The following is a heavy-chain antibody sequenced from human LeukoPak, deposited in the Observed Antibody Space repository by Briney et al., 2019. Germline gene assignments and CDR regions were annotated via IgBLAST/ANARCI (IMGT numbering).Heavy chain of an antibody. D-gene: IGHD1-26*01. Sequence: ASVKVSCKASGYTFTSYGISWVRQAPGQGLEWMGWITTYNGNTNYAQKLQGRVTMTTDTSTSTAYMELRSLRSDNTAVYYCARDRVGAQVRHYHYYGMDVWGQGTTVTVSS. V-gene: IGHV1-18*04. CDR1: GYTFTSYG. J-gene: IGHJ6*02. CDR3: ARDRVGAQVRHYHYYGMDV. CDR2: ITTYNGNT.